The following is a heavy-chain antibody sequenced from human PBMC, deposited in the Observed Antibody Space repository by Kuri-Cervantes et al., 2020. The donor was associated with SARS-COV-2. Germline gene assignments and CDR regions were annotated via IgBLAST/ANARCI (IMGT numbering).Heavy chain of an antibody. CDR3: AKDSVVGSGWFFDY. V-gene: IGHV3-48*03. J-gene: IGHJ4*02. D-gene: IGHD6-19*01. Sequence: GESLKISCAASGFTFSSYEMSWVRQAPGKGLEWVSYISSSGSTIYYADSVKGRFTISRDNAKNSLYLQMNSLRAEDTAVYYCAKDSVVGSGWFFDYWGQGTLVTVSS. CDR1: GFTFSSYE. CDR2: ISSSGSTI.